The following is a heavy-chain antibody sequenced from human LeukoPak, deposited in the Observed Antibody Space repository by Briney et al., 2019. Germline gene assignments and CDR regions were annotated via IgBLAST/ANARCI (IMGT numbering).Heavy chain of an antibody. J-gene: IGHJ4*02. Sequence: SETLSLTCTVSGGSINNYYWNWIRQPPGKGLEWIGYIYFSGSTNYNPSLKSRVAISVDTSKNQFSLNLSSVTAADTAVYYCARGQGYYGSGTYYSEYYLDYWGQGTLVTVFS. V-gene: IGHV4-59*01. CDR1: GGSINNYY. D-gene: IGHD3-10*01. CDR3: ARGQGYYGSGTYYSEYYLDY. CDR2: IYFSGST.